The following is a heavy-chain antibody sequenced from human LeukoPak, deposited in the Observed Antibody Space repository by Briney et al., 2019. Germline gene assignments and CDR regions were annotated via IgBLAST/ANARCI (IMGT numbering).Heavy chain of an antibody. CDR3: ARDGYNPVAFDI. CDR1: GYSISNGYF. J-gene: IGHJ3*02. Sequence: SGTLSLTCTVSGYSISNGYFWGWIRQPPGKGLEWIGNIYRTGTTFYNPSLQSRVSISVDTSKNTFSLKLKSVTAADTAVYYCARDGYNPVAFDIWGQGTVVTVSS. V-gene: IGHV4-38-2*02. D-gene: IGHD5-24*01. CDR2: IYRTGTT.